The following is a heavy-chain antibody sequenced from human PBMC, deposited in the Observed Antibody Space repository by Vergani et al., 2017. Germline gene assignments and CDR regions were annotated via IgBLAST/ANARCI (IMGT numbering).Heavy chain of an antibody. CDR3: AKVRQAATDSYYSYMDV. V-gene: IGHV3-23*01. Sequence: EVQLLESGGGLVQPGGSLRLSCAASGFTFSRYAMGWVRQAPGKGLEWVSAISGSGGSTYYADSVKGRFTISRDNAKNTLYLQMNSLRAGDTAVYYCAKVRQAATDSYYSYMDVWGTGP. CDR1: GFTFSRYA. J-gene: IGHJ6*03. D-gene: IGHD2-15*01. CDR2: ISGSGGST.